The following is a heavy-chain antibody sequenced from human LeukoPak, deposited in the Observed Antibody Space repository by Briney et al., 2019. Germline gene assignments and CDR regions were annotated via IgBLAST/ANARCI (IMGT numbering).Heavy chain of an antibody. V-gene: IGHV3-21*01. Sequence: GGSLRLSCAASGFTFSPYSMNWVRQAPGKGLEWVSSISSSSNSIYYTDSVKGRFTISRDNSKNTLYLQMNSLRAEDTAVYYCILLWFGENAFDIWGQGTMVTVSS. CDR2: ISSSSNSI. D-gene: IGHD3-10*01. CDR3: ILLWFGENAFDI. J-gene: IGHJ3*02. CDR1: GFTFSPYS.